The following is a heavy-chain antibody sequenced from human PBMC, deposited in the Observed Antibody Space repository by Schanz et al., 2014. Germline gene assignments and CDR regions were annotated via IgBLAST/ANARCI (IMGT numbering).Heavy chain of an antibody. D-gene: IGHD3-16*01. CDR2: INGGGETT. CDR1: GFTFSDYY. Sequence: QVQLVESGGGLVKPGGSLRLSCAASGFTFSDYYMTWIRQAPGKGLEWVSYINGGGETTYYADSVRGRFTISRDNANNSLYLQMNSLRAEDTAVYYCARDAITFGGVIGAFDIWGQGTMVTVSS. CDR3: ARDAITFGGVIGAFDI. J-gene: IGHJ3*02. V-gene: IGHV3-11*04.